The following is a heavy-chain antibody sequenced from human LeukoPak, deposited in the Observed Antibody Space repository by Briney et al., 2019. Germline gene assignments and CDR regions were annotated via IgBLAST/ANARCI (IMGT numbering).Heavy chain of an antibody. CDR3: ARARGGYLADNWFDP. CDR1: GYTFTGYY. Sequence: ASVKVSCKASGYTFTGYYMHWVRQAPGQGLEWMGWINPNSGGTNYAQKFQGRVTTTRDTSISTAYMELSRLRSDDTAVYYCARARGGYLADNWFDPWGQGTLVTVSS. D-gene: IGHD2-21*02. J-gene: IGHJ5*02. CDR2: INPNSGGT. V-gene: IGHV1-2*02.